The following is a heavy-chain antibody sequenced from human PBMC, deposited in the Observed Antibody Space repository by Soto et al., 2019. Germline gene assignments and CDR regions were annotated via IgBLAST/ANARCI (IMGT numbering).Heavy chain of an antibody. CDR3: AIRASYYDSSGYFDY. V-gene: IGHV3-23*01. CDR1: GFTFSTIA. Sequence: PGGSLRLSCAASGFTFSTIALTWVRRAPGKGLEWVSGISGSGGSTFYADSVKGRFTISRDNAKNTLYLQMNSLRAEDTAVYYCAIRASYYDSSGYFDYWGQGTLVTVSS. J-gene: IGHJ4*02. D-gene: IGHD3-22*01. CDR2: ISGSGGST.